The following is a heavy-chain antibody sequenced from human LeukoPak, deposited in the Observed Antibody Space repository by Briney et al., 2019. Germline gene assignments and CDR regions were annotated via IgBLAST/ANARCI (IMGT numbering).Heavy chain of an antibody. V-gene: IGHV1-8*02. CDR1: GYTFTSYD. D-gene: IGHD3-22*01. CDR2: MNPNSGNT. CDR3: ARSLYYYDSRRTYYYYYGMDV. Sequence: ASVKVSCKASGYTFTSYDINWVRQATGQGLEWMGWMNPNSGNTGYAQKFQGRVTMTRNTSISTAYMELSSLRSEDTAVYYCARSLYYYDSRRTYYYYYGMDVWGQGTTVTVSS. J-gene: IGHJ6*02.